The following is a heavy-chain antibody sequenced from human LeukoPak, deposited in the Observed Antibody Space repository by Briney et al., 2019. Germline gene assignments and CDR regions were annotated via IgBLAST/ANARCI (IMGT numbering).Heavy chain of an antibody. J-gene: IGHJ6*03. CDR1: GGTFSSYA. CDR3: ARGRPVLRSHRYYYMDV. Sequence: ASVKVSCKASGGTFSSYAISWVRQAPGQGLEWMGGIIPIFGTANYAQKFQGRVTITTDESTSTAYMELSSLRSEDTAVYYCARGRPVLRSHRYYYMDVWGKGTTVTVSS. V-gene: IGHV1-69*05. CDR2: IIPIFGTA. D-gene: IGHD3-3*01.